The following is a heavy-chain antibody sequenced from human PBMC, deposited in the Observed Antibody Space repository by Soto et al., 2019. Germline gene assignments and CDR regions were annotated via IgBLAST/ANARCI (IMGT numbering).Heavy chain of an antibody. J-gene: IGHJ6*02. CDR2: ISGSGGST. D-gene: IGHD6-19*01. CDR1: GFTFSSYA. V-gene: IGHV3-23*01. Sequence: EVQLLESGGGLVQPGGSLRLSCAASGFTFSSYAMSWVRQAPGKGLEWVSAISGSGGSTYYADSVKGRFTISRDNSKNTLYLQMNSLRAEDTAVYYCAKDQDLSSGWIFTYYYYYYGLDVWGQGTTVTVSS. CDR3: AKDQDLSSGWIFTYYYYYYGLDV.